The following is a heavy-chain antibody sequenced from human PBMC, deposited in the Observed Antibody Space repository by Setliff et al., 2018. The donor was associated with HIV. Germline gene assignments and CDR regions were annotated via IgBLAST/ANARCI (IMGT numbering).Heavy chain of an antibody. CDR2: IHNSGTT. CDR1: DASITADTFY. D-gene: IGHD6-13*01. Sequence: SETLSLTCTVSDASITADTFYWNWLRQPPGKGPEWIGYIHNSGTTHYNPAFESRVTISVDTSKNQFSLKLSSVTAADTAVYYCARRRDGSSWYRGDFDYWGQGTLVTVSS. V-gene: IGHV4-39*01. J-gene: IGHJ4*02. CDR3: ARRRDGSSWYRGDFDY.